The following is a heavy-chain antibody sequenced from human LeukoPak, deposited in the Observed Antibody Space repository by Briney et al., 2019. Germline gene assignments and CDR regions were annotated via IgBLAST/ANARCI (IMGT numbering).Heavy chain of an antibody. J-gene: IGHJ4*02. CDR3: AKTTTGYSSGRYPGWPVDY. Sequence: PGGSLRLSCAASGFTLSSYAIYWVRQAPGKGLEWVSGISGSGGITYFADPVKGRFTISRDNSKNTVYLQMNSLRVEDTAVYYCAKTTTGYSSGRYPGWPVDYWGQGTLVTVSS. CDR1: GFTLSSYA. D-gene: IGHD6-19*01. CDR2: ISGSGGIT. V-gene: IGHV3-23*01.